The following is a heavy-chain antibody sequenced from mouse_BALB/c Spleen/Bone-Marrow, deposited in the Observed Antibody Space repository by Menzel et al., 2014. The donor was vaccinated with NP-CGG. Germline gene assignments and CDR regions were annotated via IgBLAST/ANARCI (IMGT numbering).Heavy chain of an antibody. Sequence: QVQQQQSGAELVRPESSVQISCKASGYAFSTYWMIWVKQRPGQGLVWIGQIYPGDGDTNYNGTFKGKATLTADKSSSTAYMQLSSLTAEDSAVYFGASGPLRSMDYWGQGTSGTVSS. V-gene: IGHV1-80*01. CDR3: ASGPLRSMDY. CDR2: IYPGDGDT. CDR1: GYAFSTYW. J-gene: IGHJ4*01. D-gene: IGHD2-14*01.